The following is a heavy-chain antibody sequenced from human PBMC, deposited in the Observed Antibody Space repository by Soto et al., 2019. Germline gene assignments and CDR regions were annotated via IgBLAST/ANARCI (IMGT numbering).Heavy chain of an antibody. V-gene: IGHV1-2*04. D-gene: IGHD6-19*01. CDR2: INPNSGDT. CDR3: ATSRISIAVAGETEYYFDY. J-gene: IGHJ4*02. Sequence: VASVKVSCKASGYIFTGYYMHWVRQAPGQGLEWMGWINPNSGDTNYTQKFQGWVTMTRDTSISTAYMELSRLRSDDTAVYYCATSRISIAVAGETEYYFDYWGQGTPVTAPQ. CDR1: GYIFTGYY.